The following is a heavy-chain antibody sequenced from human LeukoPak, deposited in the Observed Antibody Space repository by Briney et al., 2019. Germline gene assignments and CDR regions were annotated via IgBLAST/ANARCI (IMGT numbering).Heavy chain of an antibody. J-gene: IGHJ6*03. CDR2: IYYSGST. V-gene: IGHV4-39*01. CDR1: GGSISSSSYY. D-gene: IGHD3-3*01. CDR3: ANGRFLEWLFPYYYYMDV. Sequence: SETLSLTCTVSGGSISSSSYYWGWIRQPPGKGLEWIGSIYYSGSTYYNPSLKSRVTISVDTSKNQFSLKLSSVTAADTAVYYCANGRFLEWLFPYYYYMDVWGKGTTVTVSS.